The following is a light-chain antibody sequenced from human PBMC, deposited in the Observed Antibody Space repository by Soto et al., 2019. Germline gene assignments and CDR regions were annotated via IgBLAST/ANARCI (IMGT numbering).Light chain of an antibody. Sequence: EIVMTQSPATLSVSTEEGATLSCRASQSVDRNLAWYQQKPGKAPRLLIYDASTRATGIPDRFSGSGSGTEFSLTISSLQSEDFAAYYCQQYDSWPLTFGGGTKVEIK. CDR3: QQYDSWPLT. CDR2: DAS. V-gene: IGKV3D-15*01. CDR1: QSVDRN. J-gene: IGKJ4*01.